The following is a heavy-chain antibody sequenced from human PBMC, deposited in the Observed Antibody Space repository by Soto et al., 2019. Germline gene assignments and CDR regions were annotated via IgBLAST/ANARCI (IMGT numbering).Heavy chain of an antibody. V-gene: IGHV4-59*01. CDR2: IYYSGST. J-gene: IGHJ5*02. CDR1: GGSISSYY. Sequence: SETLSLTCTVSGGSISSYYWSWIRQPPGKGLEWIGYIYYSGSTNYNPSLKSRVTISVDTSKNQFSLKLSSVTAADTAVYCCARGHGDYDWFDPWGQGTLVTVS. D-gene: IGHD4-17*01. CDR3: ARGHGDYDWFDP.